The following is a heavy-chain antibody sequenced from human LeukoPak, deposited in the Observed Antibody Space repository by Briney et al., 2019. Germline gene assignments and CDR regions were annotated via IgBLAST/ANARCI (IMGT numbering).Heavy chain of an antibody. V-gene: IGHV1-69*04. CDR3: ARVGDSSSWYWFDY. Sequence: VASVKVSCKASGGTFSSYAISWVRQAPGQGLEWMGRIIPILGIANYAQKFQGRVTITADKSTSTAYMELSSLRSEDTAVYYCARVGDSSSWYWFDYWGQGTLVTVSS. D-gene: IGHD6-13*01. CDR1: GGTFSSYA. J-gene: IGHJ4*02. CDR2: IIPILGIA.